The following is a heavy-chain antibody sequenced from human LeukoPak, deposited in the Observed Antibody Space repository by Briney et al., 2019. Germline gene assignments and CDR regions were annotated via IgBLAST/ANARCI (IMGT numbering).Heavy chain of an antibody. Sequence: GESLQISCKGSGYSFTSYWIGWVRQMPGKGLEWMGIIYPGDSDTRYSPSFQGQVTISADKSISTAYLQWSSLKASDTAMYYCARSYSNYYDSSGYYPLGYWGQGTLVTVSS. CDR3: ARSYSNYYDSSGYYPLGY. D-gene: IGHD3-22*01. J-gene: IGHJ4*02. CDR1: GYSFTSYW. V-gene: IGHV5-51*01. CDR2: IYPGDSDT.